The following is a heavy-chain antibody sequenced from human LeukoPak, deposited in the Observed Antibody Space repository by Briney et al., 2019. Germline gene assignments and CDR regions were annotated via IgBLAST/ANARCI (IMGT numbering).Heavy chain of an antibody. Sequence: GGSLRLSCAASGFSFSSYSMNWVRQAPGKGLEWVSHISTTSSPTYYADSVKGRFAMSRDNAKNSVYLQMNSLRAEDTAVYYCARDFDFWSGYIVWGQGTQVTVSS. J-gene: IGHJ4*02. CDR1: GFSFSSYS. V-gene: IGHV3-48*04. CDR3: ARDFDFWSGYIV. CDR2: ISTTSSPT. D-gene: IGHD3-3*01.